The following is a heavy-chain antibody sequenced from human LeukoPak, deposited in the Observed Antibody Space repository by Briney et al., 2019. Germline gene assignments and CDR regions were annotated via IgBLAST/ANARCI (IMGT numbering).Heavy chain of an antibody. Sequence: SETLSLTCTVSGGSISSSSYYWGWISQPPGKGLEWIGSIYYSGSTYYNPSLKSRVTISVDTSKNQFSLKLSSVTAADTAVYYCARDGQVAAAAGSFDYWGQGTLVTVSS. CDR1: GGSISSSSYY. CDR3: ARDGQVAAAAGSFDY. V-gene: IGHV4-39*07. CDR2: IYYSGST. J-gene: IGHJ4*02. D-gene: IGHD6-13*01.